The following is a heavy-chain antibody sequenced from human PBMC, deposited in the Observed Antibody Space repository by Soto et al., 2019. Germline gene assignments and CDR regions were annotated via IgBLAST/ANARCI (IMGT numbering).Heavy chain of an antibody. CDR2: INPGNGNT. Sequence: QVQVAQSGAEVKKPGASVKVSCKASGYTFTSYAMHWVRQAPGQRLEWMGWINPGNGNTKNSQKFQGRVTITRDTFASTAYMELSSLRSEDTAVYYCARGASSVTTFYFDLWGRGTLVTVSS. D-gene: IGHD4-17*01. CDR1: GYTFTSYA. V-gene: IGHV1-3*01. J-gene: IGHJ2*01. CDR3: ARGASSVTTFYFDL.